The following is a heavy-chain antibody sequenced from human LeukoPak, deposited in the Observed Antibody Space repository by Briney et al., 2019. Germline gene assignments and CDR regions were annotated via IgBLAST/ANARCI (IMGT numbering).Heavy chain of an antibody. CDR3: ARIVTYYDILTGPAPADYFQH. CDR1: GGSISSYY. Sequence: SETLSLTCTVSGGSISSYYWSWIRQPAGKGLEWIGRIYTSGSTNYNPSLKSRVTMSVDTSKNQFSLKLSSVTAADTAVYYCARIVTYYDILTGPAPADYFQHWGQGTLVIVSS. CDR2: IYTSGST. V-gene: IGHV4-4*07. J-gene: IGHJ1*01. D-gene: IGHD3-9*01.